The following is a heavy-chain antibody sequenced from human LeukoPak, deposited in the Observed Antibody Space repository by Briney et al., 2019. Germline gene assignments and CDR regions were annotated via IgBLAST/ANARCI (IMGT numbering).Heavy chain of an antibody. CDR2: INPSGGST. CDR3: ARDHGRWYSSSSSGY. Sequence: ASVKVSCKASGYTFTSYYMHWVRQAPGQGLEWMGIINPSGGSTSYAQKFQGRVTMTRDTSTSTVYMELSSLRSDDTAVYYCARDHGRWYSSSSSGYWGQGTLVTVSS. J-gene: IGHJ4*02. D-gene: IGHD6-6*01. V-gene: IGHV1-46*01. CDR1: GYTFTSYY.